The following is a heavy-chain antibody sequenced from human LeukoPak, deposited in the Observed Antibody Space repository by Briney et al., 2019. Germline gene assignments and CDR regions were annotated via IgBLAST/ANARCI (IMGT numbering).Heavy chain of an antibody. CDR1: PYYFVNFW. D-gene: IGHD2/OR15-2a*01. V-gene: IGHV5-51*01. CDR2: IYPADSDT. J-gene: IGHJ1*01. CDR3: ARGINDEYFQS. Sequence: GESLKISCKDSPYYFVNFWIGWVRQMPGKGLEWMGIIYPADSDTRYNPSFQGHVTISADRSASTAYLQWHSLKASDTAIYYCARGINDEYFQSWGQGTLVTVSS.